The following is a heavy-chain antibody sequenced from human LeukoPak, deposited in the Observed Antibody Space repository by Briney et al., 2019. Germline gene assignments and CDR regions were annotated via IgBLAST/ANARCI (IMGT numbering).Heavy chain of an antibody. V-gene: IGHV4-61*01. CDR3: ARIPLNAYCGGDCYFDS. J-gene: IGHJ4*02. CDR1: GGSVSSGIYY. CDR2: VYCSGSA. D-gene: IGHD2-21*02. Sequence: PSETLSLTCTVSGGSVSSGIYYWSWIRQPPGKGLEWIGYVYCSGSANYNPSLKSRVTISVDTSKNQFSLKLSSVTAADTAVYYCARIPLNAYCGGDCYFDSWGQGTLVTVSS.